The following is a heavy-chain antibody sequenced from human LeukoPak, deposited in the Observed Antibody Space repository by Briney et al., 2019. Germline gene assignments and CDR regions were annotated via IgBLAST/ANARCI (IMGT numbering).Heavy chain of an antibody. CDR3: ARYEQRPGATISDP. CDR2: INPDGSWT. Sequence: QPGGSLRLSCAASGFTFNTYWMVWFRQAPGKGLVWVACINPDGSWTLHADSVKGRFTISRDYTENTLYLQMNSLRVEDTAMYYCARYEQRPGATISDPWSQGTLVTVSS. J-gene: IGHJ5*02. V-gene: IGHV3-74*01. CDR1: GFTFNTYW. D-gene: IGHD6-25*01.